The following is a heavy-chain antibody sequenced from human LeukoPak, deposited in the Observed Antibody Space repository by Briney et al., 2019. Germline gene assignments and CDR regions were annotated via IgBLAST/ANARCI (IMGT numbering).Heavy chain of an antibody. CDR2: IYYSGST. Sequence: MASETLSLTCTVSGGSISSYYWSWIRQPPGKGLEWIGYIYYSGSTNYNPSLKSRVTISVDTSKNQFSLKLSSVTAADTAVYYCARIYDFWSGHENYGMDVWGQGTTVTVSS. CDR3: ARIYDFWSGHENYGMDV. CDR1: GGSISSYY. D-gene: IGHD3-3*01. J-gene: IGHJ6*02. V-gene: IGHV4-59*01.